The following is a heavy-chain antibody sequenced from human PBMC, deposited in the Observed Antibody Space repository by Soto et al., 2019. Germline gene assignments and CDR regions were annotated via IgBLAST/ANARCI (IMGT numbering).Heavy chain of an antibody. V-gene: IGHV3-23*01. Sequence: PGGSLRLSCAASGIIFTNYAMTWVRQAPGKGLEWVAAISGNGDSTYYADSVKGRFTISRDNSKNTMYLQMNSLRAEDTAVYYCCRHDARWGSCDYWGQGTLVTVSS. J-gene: IGHJ4*02. CDR3: CRHDARWGSCDY. D-gene: IGHD2-21*01. CDR1: GIIFTNYA. CDR2: ISGNGDST.